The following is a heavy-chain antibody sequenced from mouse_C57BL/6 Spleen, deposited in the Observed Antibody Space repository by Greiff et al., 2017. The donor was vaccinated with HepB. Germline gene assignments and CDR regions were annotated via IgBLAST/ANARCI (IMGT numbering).Heavy chain of an antibody. CDR3: ARVPGGGSWYFDV. CDR2: IDPSDSYT. V-gene: IGHV1-50*01. CDR1: GYTFTSYW. Sequence: VQLQQSGAELVKPGASVKLSCKASGYTFTSYWMQWVKQRPGQGLEWIGEIDPSDSYTNYNQKFKGKATLTVDTSSSTAYMQLSSLTSEDSAVYYCARVPGGGSWYFDVWGTGTTVTVSS. D-gene: IGHD1-1*02. J-gene: IGHJ1*03.